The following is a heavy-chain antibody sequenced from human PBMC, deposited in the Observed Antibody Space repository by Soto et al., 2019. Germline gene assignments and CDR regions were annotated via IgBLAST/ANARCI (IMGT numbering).Heavy chain of an antibody. CDR2: ISSNSGYT. CDR3: TRGSYGAYDY. J-gene: IGHJ4*02. CDR1: VFRFSDYS. Sequence: PGGSLRLSCAASVFRFSDYSMNWCRQVPGKGLEWVSSISSNSGYTLYTDSVKGRFTISRDNAKSSLYLQMSSLRDEDTAVYYCTRGSYGAYDYWGQGTLVTVSS. V-gene: IGHV3-21*06. D-gene: IGHD4-17*01.